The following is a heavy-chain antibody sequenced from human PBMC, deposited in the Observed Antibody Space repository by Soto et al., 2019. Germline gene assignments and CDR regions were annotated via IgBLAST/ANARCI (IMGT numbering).Heavy chain of an antibody. Sequence: EVQLVESGGGLVQPGGSLRLSCAASGFTFSAYWMHWVRQAPGKGLVWVARVTKDGNMISYADSVKGRFTISRDNAKNTVYLQMNSLRVEDTAGYYWARGGSVCFDCWGQGTLVTVSS. J-gene: IGHJ4*02. CDR1: GFTFSAYW. CDR3: ARGGSVCFDC. CDR2: VTKDGNMI. V-gene: IGHV3-74*01. D-gene: IGHD1-26*01.